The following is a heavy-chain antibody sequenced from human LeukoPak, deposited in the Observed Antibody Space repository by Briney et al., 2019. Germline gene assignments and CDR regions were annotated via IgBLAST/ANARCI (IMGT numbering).Heavy chain of an antibody. CDR2: ISGMGGNT. J-gene: IGHJ6*02. CDR1: GITFNDYA. CDR3: TKDHYGDYVYHYYGMDV. V-gene: IGHV3-23*01. Sequence: GGSLRLSCAASGITFNDYAMNWVRQAPGKGLEWVSAISGMGGNTYYAGSVKGRFTISRDNSRSTMYLQMNSLRADDTAIYYCTKDHYGDYVYHYYGMDVWGQGTTVTVSS. D-gene: IGHD4-17*01.